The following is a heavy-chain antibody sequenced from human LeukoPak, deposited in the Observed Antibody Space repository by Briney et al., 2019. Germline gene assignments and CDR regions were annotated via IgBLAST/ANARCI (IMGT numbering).Heavy chain of an antibody. CDR1: GYTLTELS. V-gene: IGHV1-24*01. CDR3: ATDRLLYPPTGAFDI. Sequence: ASVKVSCKVSGYTLTELSMHWVRQAPGKGLEWMGGFDPEDGETIYAQKFQGRVTMTEDTSTDTAYMKLSSLRSEDTAVYYCATDRLLYPPTGAFDIWGQGTMVTVSS. CDR2: FDPEDGET. J-gene: IGHJ3*02. D-gene: IGHD2-2*02.